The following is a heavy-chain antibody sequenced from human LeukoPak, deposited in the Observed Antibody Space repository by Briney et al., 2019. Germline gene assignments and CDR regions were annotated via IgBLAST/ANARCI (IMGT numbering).Heavy chain of an antibody. J-gene: IGHJ5*02. V-gene: IGHV3-74*01. CDR3: AREAYDSTWSGFDP. CDR1: GFTFSSYG. Sequence: GGSLRLSCAASGFTFSSYGMHWVRQAPGKGLVWVSRINTDGSSAYYADSVKGRYTISRDNTKNTLYLQMDSLRAEDTAVYYCAREAYDSTWSGFDPWAREPWSPSPQ. D-gene: IGHD6-13*01. CDR2: INTDGSSA.